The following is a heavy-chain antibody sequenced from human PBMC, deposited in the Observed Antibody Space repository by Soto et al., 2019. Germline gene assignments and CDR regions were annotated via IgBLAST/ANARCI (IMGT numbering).Heavy chain of an antibody. Sequence: SETLSLTCAVYGGSFSGYYWSWIRQPPGKGLEWIGEINHSGSTNYNPSLKSRVTISVDTSKNQFSLKLSSVTAADTAVYYCARGYWILEWLLIPYWGQGTLVTVSS. D-gene: IGHD3-3*01. CDR2: INHSGST. CDR3: ARGYWILEWLLIPY. J-gene: IGHJ4*02. V-gene: IGHV4-34*01. CDR1: GGSFSGYY.